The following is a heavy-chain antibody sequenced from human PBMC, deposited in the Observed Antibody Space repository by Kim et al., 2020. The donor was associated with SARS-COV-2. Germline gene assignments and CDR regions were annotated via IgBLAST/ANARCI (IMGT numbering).Heavy chain of an antibody. J-gene: IGHJ4*02. CDR1: GYSFSSYW. Sequence: GESLKISCKGSGYSFSSYWIAWVRQMPGKGLEWMGIIYPGDSETRYSPSFQGQVTIPADKSISTAYLQWSSLMASDTAMYYCAGRDGIPFGGVIAYFDYWGQGTLVSVSS. CDR3: AGRDGIPFGGVIAYFDY. D-gene: IGHD3-16*02. V-gene: IGHV5-51*01. CDR2: IYPGDSET.